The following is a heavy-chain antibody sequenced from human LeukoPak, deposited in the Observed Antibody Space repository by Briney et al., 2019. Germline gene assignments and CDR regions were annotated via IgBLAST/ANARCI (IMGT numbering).Heavy chain of an antibody. J-gene: IGHJ3*02. CDR3: AKPSSIAVAGTGNAFDI. D-gene: IGHD6-19*01. V-gene: IGHV3-30*18. CDR2: ISYDGSNK. CDR1: GFTFSSYG. Sequence: RSLRLSCAASGFTFSSYGMHWVRQAPGKGLEWVAVISYDGSNKYYADSVKGRFTISRDNSKNTLYLQMNSLRAEDTAVYYCAKPSSIAVAGTGNAFDIWGQGTMVTVSS.